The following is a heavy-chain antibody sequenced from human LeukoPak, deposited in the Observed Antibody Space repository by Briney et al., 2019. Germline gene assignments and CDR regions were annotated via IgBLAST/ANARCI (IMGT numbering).Heavy chain of an antibody. CDR3: ARDLLRNWNYGLAVGVLDY. J-gene: IGHJ4*02. CDR2: INWNGGST. Sequence: GGSLRLSCAASGFTFDDYGMSWVRQAPGKGLEWVSGINWNGGSTGYADSVKGRFTISRDNAKNSLYLQMNSLRAEDTALYYCARDLLRNWNYGLAVGVLDYWGQGTLVTVSS. D-gene: IGHD1-7*01. CDR1: GFTFDDYG. V-gene: IGHV3-20*04.